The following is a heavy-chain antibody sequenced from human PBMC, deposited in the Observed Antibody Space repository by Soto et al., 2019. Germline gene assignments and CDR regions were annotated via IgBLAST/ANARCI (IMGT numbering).Heavy chain of an antibody. D-gene: IGHD6-13*01. CDR2: INPNSGGT. Sequence: GASVKVSCKASGYTFTGYYMHWVRQAPGQGLEWMGWINPNSGGTNYAQRFQGRVTMTRDTSISTAYMELSRLRSDDTAVYYCASPLPAVNPSRNRSREVAFDIWGQGTMVTVSS. CDR3: ASPLPAVNPSRNRSREVAFDI. J-gene: IGHJ3*02. V-gene: IGHV1-2*02. CDR1: GYTFTGYY.